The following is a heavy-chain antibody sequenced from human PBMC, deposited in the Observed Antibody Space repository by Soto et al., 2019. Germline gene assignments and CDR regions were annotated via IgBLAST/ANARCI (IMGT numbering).Heavy chain of an antibody. D-gene: IGHD1-26*01. V-gene: IGHV4-59*01. CDR1: GGSISVYY. CDR3: ARGVGSSPPRY. J-gene: IGHJ4*02. CDR2: IYDSGSP. Sequence: SETLSLTCTISGGSISVYYWSWIRQPPGQALEWIGYIYDSGSPYYNPSLRSRVIISADTSKNQISLKLTSATAADTAVYYCARGVGSSPPRYWGRGTLVTVSS.